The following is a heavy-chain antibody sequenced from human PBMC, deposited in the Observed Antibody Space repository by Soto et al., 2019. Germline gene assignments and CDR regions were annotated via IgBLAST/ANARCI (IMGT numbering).Heavy chain of an antibody. CDR3: AKAYSADRDFWSGSYDY. CDR1: GFTFDDYT. CDR2: IIWDGGST. J-gene: IGHJ4*02. V-gene: IGHV3-43*01. Sequence: PGGSLRLSCAASGFTFDDYTMHWVRQAPGKGLEWVSLIIWDGGSTYYADSVKGRFTISRDNSKNSLYLQMNSLRTEDTALYYCAKAYSADRDFWSGSYDYWGQGTLVTVSS. D-gene: IGHD3-3*01.